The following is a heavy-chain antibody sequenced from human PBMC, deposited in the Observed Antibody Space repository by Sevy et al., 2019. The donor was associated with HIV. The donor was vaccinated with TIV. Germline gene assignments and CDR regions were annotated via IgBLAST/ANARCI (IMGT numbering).Heavy chain of an antibody. Sequence: ASVKVSCKSSGYTFGDYGISWVRQAPGQGLEWMGWISTYNANANYAQKFQGRVTMTTDTSTSTAYMELRSLRSDDTAVYYCARAGFLEWPYNAMDVWGQGTTVTVSS. V-gene: IGHV1-18*01. D-gene: IGHD3-3*01. CDR1: GYTFGDYG. J-gene: IGHJ6*02. CDR3: ARAGFLEWPYNAMDV. CDR2: ISTYNANA.